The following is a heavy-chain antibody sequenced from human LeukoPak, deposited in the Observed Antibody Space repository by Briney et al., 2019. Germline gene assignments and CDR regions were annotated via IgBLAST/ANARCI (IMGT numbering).Heavy chain of an antibody. CDR1: VYTFTSYG. CDR3: ARDAYCGGDCYVQDAFDI. J-gene: IGHJ3*02. CDR2: ISAYNGNT. V-gene: IGHV1-18*01. Sequence: ASVKVSCTASVYTFTSYGISWVRQAPGQGPEWMGWISAYNGNTNYAQKLQGRVTMTTDTSTSTAYMELRSLRSDDTAVYYCARDAYCGGDCYVQDAFDIWGQGTMVTVSS. D-gene: IGHD2-21*02.